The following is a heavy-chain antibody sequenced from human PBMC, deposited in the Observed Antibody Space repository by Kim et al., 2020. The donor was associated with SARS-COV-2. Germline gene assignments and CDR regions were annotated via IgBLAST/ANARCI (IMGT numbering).Heavy chain of an antibody. CDR2: ISISSTYT. V-gene: IGHV3-11*05. CDR1: GFTFSDSY. CDR3: ARALITYYGYFQGFDY. J-gene: IGHJ4*02. D-gene: IGHD4-17*01. Sequence: GGSLRLSCAASGFTFSDSYMTWIRQAPGKGLEWISCISISSTYTKFADSVKGRFTISRDNAKNSLYLQMNSLRAEDTAVYYCARALITYYGYFQGFDYWGQGTLVTVSS.